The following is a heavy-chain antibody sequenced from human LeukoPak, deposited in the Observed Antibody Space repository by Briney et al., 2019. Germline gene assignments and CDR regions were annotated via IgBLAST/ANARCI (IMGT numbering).Heavy chain of an antibody. CDR1: GFTFSDYY. D-gene: IGHD2-2*01. CDR2: ISGSGSTI. Sequence: GGSLRLSCAASGFTFSDYYMSWIRQAPGKGLEWVSYISGSGSTIYYADSVKGRFTISRDNAKNSLYLQMNSLRAEDTAVYYCARETDSTLFDYWGQGTLVTVSS. V-gene: IGHV3-11*04. CDR3: ARETDSTLFDY. J-gene: IGHJ4*02.